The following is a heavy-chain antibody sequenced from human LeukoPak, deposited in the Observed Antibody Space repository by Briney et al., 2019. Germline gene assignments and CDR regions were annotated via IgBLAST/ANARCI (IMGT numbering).Heavy chain of an antibody. J-gene: IGHJ4*02. CDR2: INPGGGST. D-gene: IGHD2-15*01. Sequence: ASVTVSCTASGYSFTSYYMHWVRHAPGPGLEWMGIINPGGGSTSYAQKFQGRVAMTRDTSTSTVYMELSSLRSEDTAVYYCARWSSGGFDYWGQGTLVTVSS. CDR3: ARWSSGGFDY. CDR1: GYSFTSYY. V-gene: IGHV1-46*01.